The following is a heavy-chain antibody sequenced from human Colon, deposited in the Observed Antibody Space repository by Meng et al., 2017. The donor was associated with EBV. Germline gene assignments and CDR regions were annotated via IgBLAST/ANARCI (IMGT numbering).Heavy chain of an antibody. CDR2: NDDSWST. J-gene: IGHJ4*02. V-gene: IGHV4-4*02. Sequence: LRNPWGTLYPTGGFSGVSIRNKIRGTWVRHPPGKGLGWSGDNDDSWSTNYNPSLNRRISISLDKSKNHFSLKVNSVTAADTAVYYCARGKQDAWELLAYWGQGALVTVSS. CDR1: GVSIRNKIR. CDR3: ARGKQDAWELLAY. D-gene: IGHD1-26*01.